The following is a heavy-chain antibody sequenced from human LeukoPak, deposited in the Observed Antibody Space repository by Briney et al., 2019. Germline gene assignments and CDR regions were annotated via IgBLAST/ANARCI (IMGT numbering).Heavy chain of an antibody. CDR1: GGSFSGYY. J-gene: IGHJ6*03. CDR3: ARGRRGRAYYYYMDV. Sequence: SETLSLTCAVYGGSFSGYYWSWIRQPPGKGMDWNGEINHSGSTNYNPSLKSRVTISVDTSKNQFSLKLSSVTAADTAVYYCARGRRGRAYYYYMDVWGKGTTVTVSS. V-gene: IGHV4-34*01. CDR2: INHSGST.